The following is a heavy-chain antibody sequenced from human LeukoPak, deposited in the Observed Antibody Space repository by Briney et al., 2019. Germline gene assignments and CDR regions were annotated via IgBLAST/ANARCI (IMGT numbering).Heavy chain of an antibody. Sequence: GGSLRLSCAASGFTISSYGMSWVRQAPGKGLEWVSSISGGTTYYADSVKGRFTISRDNSKNIVSLQMNSLRAEDTAVYYCAKSVYGSGNYWGHGTLVTVSS. CDR1: GFTISSYG. V-gene: IGHV3-23*01. D-gene: IGHD3-10*01. CDR2: ISGGTT. CDR3: AKSVYGSGNY. J-gene: IGHJ4*01.